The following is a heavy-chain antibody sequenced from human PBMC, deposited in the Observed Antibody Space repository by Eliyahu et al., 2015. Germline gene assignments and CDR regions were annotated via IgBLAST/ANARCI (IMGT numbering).Heavy chain of an antibody. V-gene: IGHV4-39*01. J-gene: IGHJ4*02. D-gene: IGHD4-17*01. CDR3: ARHQATVTTSTFDY. Sequence: QLQLQESGPGLVKPSETLSLTCTVSGGSISSSSYYWGWIRQPPGKGLEWIGSIYYSGSTYYNPSLKSRVTISVDTSKNQFSLKLSSVTAADTAVYYCARHQATVTTSTFDYWGQGTLVTVSS. CDR2: IYYSGST. CDR1: GGSISSSSYY.